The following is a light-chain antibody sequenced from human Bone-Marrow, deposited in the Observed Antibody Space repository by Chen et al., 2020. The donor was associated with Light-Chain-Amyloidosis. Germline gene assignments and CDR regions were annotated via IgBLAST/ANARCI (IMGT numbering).Light chain of an antibody. CDR3: QVWDRSSDRPV. V-gene: IGLV3-21*02. J-gene: IGLJ3*02. Sequence: SYVLTQPSSLSVAPGQTATIACGGNNIGSTSVHWYQQTPGQAPLLVVYDDSDRPSGIPERLSGSNSGNTATLTISGVEAGDEADYYCQVWDRSSDRPVFGGGTKLTVL. CDR1: NIGSTS. CDR2: DDS.